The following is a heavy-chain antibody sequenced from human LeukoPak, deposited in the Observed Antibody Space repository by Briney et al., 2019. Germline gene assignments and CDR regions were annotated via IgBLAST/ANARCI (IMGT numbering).Heavy chain of an antibody. Sequence: GRSLRLSCAASGFTFSSYGMHWVRQAPGKGLEWVAVIWYDGSNKYYADSVKGRFTISRDNSKNTLYLQMNSLRAEDTAVYYCARVGVGYCSGGSCYSVGYYYYYYGMDVWGQGTTVTVSS. CDR3: ARVGVGYCSGGSCYSVGYYYYYYGMDV. V-gene: IGHV3-33*01. CDR2: IWYDGSNK. J-gene: IGHJ6*02. CDR1: GFTFSSYG. D-gene: IGHD2-15*01.